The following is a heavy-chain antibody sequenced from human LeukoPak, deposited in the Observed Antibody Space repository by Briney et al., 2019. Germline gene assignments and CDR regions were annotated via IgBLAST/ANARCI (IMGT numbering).Heavy chain of an antibody. D-gene: IGHD1-26*01. J-gene: IGHJ4*02. CDR1: GFTFSSYW. CDR2: INSDGSGT. CDR3: AGSGTYYVMSDF. V-gene: IGHV3-74*01. Sequence: GGSLRLSCAASGFTFSSYWMHWVRQVPGKGLVWVSRINSDGSGTSYADSVKGRFTISRDNAKNTVYLQMNGLRADDTAVYYRAGSGTYYVMSDFWGQGTLVTVSS.